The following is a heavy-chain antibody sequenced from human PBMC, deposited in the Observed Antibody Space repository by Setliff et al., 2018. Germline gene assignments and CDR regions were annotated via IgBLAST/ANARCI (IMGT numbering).Heavy chain of an antibody. J-gene: IGHJ6*03. D-gene: IGHD5-12*01. V-gene: IGHV1-69*05. CDR2: IIPIFGTA. CDR1: GGSFRNSG. Sequence: SVKVSCKASGGSFRNSGSGWVRQAPGQGLEWMGGIIPIFGTANYAQKFQGRVTITTDESTSTDYMELSSLRTEDTAVYYCAREGVDIRSSTDYRYYMDVWGKGTTVTVSS. CDR3: AREGVDIRSSTDYRYYMDV.